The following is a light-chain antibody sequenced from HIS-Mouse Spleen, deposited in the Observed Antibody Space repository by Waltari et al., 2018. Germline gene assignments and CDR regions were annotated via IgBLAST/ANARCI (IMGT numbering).Light chain of an antibody. J-gene: IGLJ2*01. V-gene: IGLV3-21*01. CDR1: NTGSKS. CDR3: YSTDSSGNHRV. CDR2: DDS. Sequence: SYVLTQPPSVSVAPGKTARITRGGNNTGSKSVHWYQQKPGQAPVLVVYDDSDRPSGIPERFSGSSSGTMATLTISGAQVEDEADYYCYSTDSSGNHRVFGGGTKLTVL.